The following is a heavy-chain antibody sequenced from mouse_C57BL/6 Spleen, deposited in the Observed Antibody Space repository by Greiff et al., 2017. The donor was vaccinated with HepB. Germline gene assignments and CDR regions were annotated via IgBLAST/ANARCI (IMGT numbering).Heavy chain of an antibody. Sequence: EVMLVESGEGLVKPGGSLKLSCAASGFTFSSYAMSWVRQTPEKRLEWVAYISSGGDYIYYADTVKGRFTISRDNARNTLYLQMSSLKSEDTAMYYCTRDGDYGSSLAMDYWGQGTSVTVSS. CDR1: GFTFSSYA. CDR3: TRDGDYGSSLAMDY. J-gene: IGHJ4*01. D-gene: IGHD1-1*01. CDR2: ISSGGDYI. V-gene: IGHV5-9-1*02.